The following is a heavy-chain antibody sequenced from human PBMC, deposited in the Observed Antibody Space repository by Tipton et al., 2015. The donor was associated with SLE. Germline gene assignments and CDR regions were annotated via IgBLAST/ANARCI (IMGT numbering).Heavy chain of an antibody. CDR1: GFIFDDYA. J-gene: IGHJ6*03. D-gene: IGHD1-1*01. CDR3: AREVGIQGYHYAYVDV. CDR2: ISWNSGRI. V-gene: IGHV3-9*01. Sequence: SLRLSCAASGFIFDDYAMHWVRQVAGKGLEWVAGISWNSGRIGYVDSVKGRFTISRDNSRNTLYLQMNSLRVEDTAMYYCAREVGIQGYHYAYVDVWGKGTAVTVSS.